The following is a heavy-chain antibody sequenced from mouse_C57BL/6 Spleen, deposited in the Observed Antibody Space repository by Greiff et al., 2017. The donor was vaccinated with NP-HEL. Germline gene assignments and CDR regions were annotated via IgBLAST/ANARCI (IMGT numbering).Heavy chain of an antibody. CDR3: AEFTTVDYYAMDY. Sequence: EVQLQQSGPVLVKPGASVKMSCKASGYTFTDYYMNWVKQSHGKSLEWIGVINPYNGGTSYNQKFKGKATLTVDKSSSTAYMELNSLTSEDSAVYYCAEFTTVDYYAMDYWGQGTSVTVSS. CDR1: GYTFTDYY. D-gene: IGHD1-1*01. V-gene: IGHV1-19*01. CDR2: INPYNGGT. J-gene: IGHJ4*01.